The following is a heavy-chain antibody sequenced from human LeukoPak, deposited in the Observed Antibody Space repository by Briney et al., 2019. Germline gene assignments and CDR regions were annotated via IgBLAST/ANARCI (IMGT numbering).Heavy chain of an antibody. CDR1: GYTFTSYD. CDR2: MNPNGGNT. Sequence: ASVKVSCKASGYTFTSYDINWVRRATGQGLEWMGWMNPNGGNTGYAQKFQGRVTMTRNTSISTAYMELSSLRSEDTAVYYCARDWGVEARPGYMDVWGKGTTVTVSS. J-gene: IGHJ6*03. V-gene: IGHV1-8*01. CDR3: ARDWGVEARPGYMDV. D-gene: IGHD6-6*01.